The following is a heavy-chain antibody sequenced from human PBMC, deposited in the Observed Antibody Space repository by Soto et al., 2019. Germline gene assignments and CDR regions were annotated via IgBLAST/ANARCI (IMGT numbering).Heavy chain of an antibody. CDR1: GGSVSSDTHY. CDR2: IYSSGST. V-gene: IGHV4-61*01. CDR3: ARFVRSCSGTTCYTRADV. J-gene: IGHJ6*02. D-gene: IGHD2-2*02. Sequence: SETLGLTCTVFGGSVSSDTHYWSWIRQPPGKRLEWIGFIYSSGSTNYNPSLKSRVTMSVDTSKNQFSLKLRSVIVADTAVYHCARFVRSCSGTTCYTRADVWGQGTTVTV.